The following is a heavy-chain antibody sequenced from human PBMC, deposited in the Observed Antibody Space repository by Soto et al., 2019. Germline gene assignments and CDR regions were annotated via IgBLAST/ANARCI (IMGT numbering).Heavy chain of an antibody. CDR3: ARDRSSGYCHFDY. D-gene: IGHD3-22*01. J-gene: IGHJ4*02. CDR1: GFTFSSYG. Sequence: GGSLRLSCAASGFTFSSYGMHWVCQAPGKGLEWVAVIWYDGSNKYYADSVKGRFTISRDNSKNTLYLQMNSLRAEDTAVYYCARDRSSGYCHFDYWGQGTLVTVSS. CDR2: IWYDGSNK. V-gene: IGHV3-33*01.